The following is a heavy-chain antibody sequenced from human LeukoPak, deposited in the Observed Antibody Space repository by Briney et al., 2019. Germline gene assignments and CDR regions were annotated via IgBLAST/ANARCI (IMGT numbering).Heavy chain of an antibody. Sequence: ASVKVSCKVSGYTLTELSMHWVRQAPGKGLEWMGGFDPEDGETIYAQKFQGRVTMTEDTSTDTAYMELCSLRSEDTAVYYCATDLISYGSGSYSGICSGYWGQGTLVTASS. CDR2: FDPEDGET. J-gene: IGHJ4*02. CDR3: ATDLISYGSGSYSGICSGY. D-gene: IGHD3-10*01. CDR1: GYTLTELS. V-gene: IGHV1-24*01.